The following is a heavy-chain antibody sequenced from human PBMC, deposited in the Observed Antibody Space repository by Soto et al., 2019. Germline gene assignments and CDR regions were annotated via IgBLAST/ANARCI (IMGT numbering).Heavy chain of an antibody. D-gene: IGHD6-13*01. CDR2: MNSDGSSI. Sequence: PGGSLRLSCAASGFTFSSYWMHWVCQAPGKGLVWVSRMNSDGSSITYADSVKGRFTISRDSATNTMYLQVDSLRSEDTAVYYCAREIATTGLYYFDYWGQGTLVTVSA. CDR1: GFTFSSYW. CDR3: AREIATTGLYYFDY. V-gene: IGHV3-74*01. J-gene: IGHJ4*02.